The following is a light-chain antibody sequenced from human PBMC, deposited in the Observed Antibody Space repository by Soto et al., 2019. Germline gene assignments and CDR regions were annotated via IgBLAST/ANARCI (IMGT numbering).Light chain of an antibody. CDR1: QGMNNY. CDR2: EAS. J-gene: IGKJ5*01. Sequence: DIQLTQSPSLLSTSVGDRVTITCRASQGMNNYLAWYQQKPGKAPKLLIYEASTLESGVPSRFSGSGSGTEFTLTISSLQHEDVATYYCQQRSTYPITFGQGTRLEI. CDR3: QQRSTYPIT. V-gene: IGKV1-9*01.